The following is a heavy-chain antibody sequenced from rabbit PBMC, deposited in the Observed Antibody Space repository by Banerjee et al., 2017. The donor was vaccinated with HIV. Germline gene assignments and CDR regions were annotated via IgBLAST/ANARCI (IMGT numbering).Heavy chain of an antibody. V-gene: IGHV1S43*01. CDR3: ARTAGYLDDGDGYFNL. Sequence: QQQLEESGGGLVQPEGSLTLTCKASGIDFSSYYYMCWVRQAPGKGLELIACIYTSSGSTWYASWVNGRFTISSHNAQNTLYLQLSSLTAADTATYFCARTAGYLDDGDGYFNLWGPGTLVTVS. D-gene: IGHD2-1*01. CDR2: IYTSSGST. CDR1: GIDFSSYYY. J-gene: IGHJ4*01.